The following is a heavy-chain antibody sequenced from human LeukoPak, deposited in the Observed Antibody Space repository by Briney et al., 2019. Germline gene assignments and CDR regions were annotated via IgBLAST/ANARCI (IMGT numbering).Heavy chain of an antibody. CDR3: ARGGHDFWSGSNYYFDY. CDR1: GYTFTSYY. D-gene: IGHD3-3*01. CDR2: INPSGGST. Sequence: ASVKVSCKASGYTFTSYYMHWVRQAPGQGLEWMGIINPSGGSTNYAQKFQGRVTMTRDTSISTAYMELSRLRSDDTAVYYCARGGHDFWSGSNYYFDYWGQGTLVTVSS. V-gene: IGHV1-46*01. J-gene: IGHJ4*02.